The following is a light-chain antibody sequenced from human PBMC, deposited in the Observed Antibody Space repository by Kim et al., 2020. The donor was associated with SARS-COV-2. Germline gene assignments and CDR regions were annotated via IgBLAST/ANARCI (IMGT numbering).Light chain of an antibody. V-gene: IGLV3-1*01. CDR3: QAWDGSTVV. J-gene: IGLJ2*01. Sequence: VSPRQTASSTCSGDKLGDKYACWYQQTPGQSAVLVIYQDSKRPSEIPERFSGSNSGNTATLTISGTQAMDEADYYCQAWDGSTVVFGGGTQLTVL. CDR1: KLGDKY. CDR2: QDS.